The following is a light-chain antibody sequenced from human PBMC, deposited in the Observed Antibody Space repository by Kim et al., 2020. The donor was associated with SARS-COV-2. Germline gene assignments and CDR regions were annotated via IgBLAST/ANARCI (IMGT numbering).Light chain of an antibody. J-gene: IGKJ2*01. Sequence: SAGERGIFYCRASQTVFNRYLAWYQHKAGQAPRLRIYGGSSRPTGVSDRFSGSGSGTDFSLTINKVEPDDSAVYYCQQHGDSPPYTFGLGTKLEI. V-gene: IGKV3-20*01. CDR1: QTVFNRY. CDR2: GGS. CDR3: QQHGDSPPYT.